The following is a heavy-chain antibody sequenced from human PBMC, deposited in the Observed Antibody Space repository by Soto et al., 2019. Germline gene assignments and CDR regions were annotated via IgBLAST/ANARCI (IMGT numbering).Heavy chain of an antibody. J-gene: IGHJ5*02. D-gene: IGHD3-10*01. CDR3: ANKVQGVSNWFDH. CDR2: IIPIFGTA. V-gene: IGHV1-69*12. Sequence: QVQLVQSGAEVKKPGSSVKVSCKASGGTFSSYAISWVRQAPGQGLEWMGGIIPIFGTANYAQKFQGRVTITADEATRTAYMELNSLRSEDTAVYYCANKVQGVSNWFDHWGQGTLVTVSS. CDR1: GGTFSSYA.